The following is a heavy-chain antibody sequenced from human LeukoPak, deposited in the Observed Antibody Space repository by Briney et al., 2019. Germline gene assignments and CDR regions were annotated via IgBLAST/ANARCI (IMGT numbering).Heavy chain of an antibody. CDR1: GFTFNVAA. CDR3: AKGRRDGYNFPLFDY. V-gene: IGHV3-23*01. D-gene: IGHD5-24*01. Sequence: GGSLRVSCAASGFTFNVAAMNWVRQSPGKGLEWVATIIGNGFSTYYAVSVSGRFTISRDNSQNTLFLQMNSLRDEDTAIYYCAKGRRDGYNFPLFDYWGHGALVTVSS. CDR2: IIGNGFST. J-gene: IGHJ4*01.